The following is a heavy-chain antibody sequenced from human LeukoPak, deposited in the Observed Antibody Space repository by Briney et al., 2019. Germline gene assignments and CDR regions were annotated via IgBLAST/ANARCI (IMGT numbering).Heavy chain of an antibody. D-gene: IGHD6-13*01. CDR1: GFTFSNAW. Sequence: GGSLRLSCAASGFTFSNAWMSWVRQAPGKGLEWVGRIKSKTDGGTTDYAAPVKGRFTISRDDSKNTLYLQMNSLRAEDTAVYYCATNHIAAAGTFPFDIWGQGTMVTVSS. J-gene: IGHJ3*02. V-gene: IGHV3-15*01. CDR3: ATNHIAAAGTFPFDI. CDR2: IKSKTDGGTT.